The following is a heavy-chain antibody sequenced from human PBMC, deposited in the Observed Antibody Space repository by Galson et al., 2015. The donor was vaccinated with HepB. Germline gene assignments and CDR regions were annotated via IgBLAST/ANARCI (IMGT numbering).Heavy chain of an antibody. CDR2: LYPTGSA. CDR3: ARAAHSYSSHDS. V-gene: IGHV3-66*01. Sequence: SLRLSCAASGFSITTDYMNWVRQAPGKGLEWVSVLYPTGSAKIADSVKGRFTIPRDNTKNTLYLQMSNLIADDTAVYYCARAAHSYSSHDSWGQGTLVTVSS. CDR1: GFSITTDY. D-gene: IGHD6-13*01. J-gene: IGHJ4*02.